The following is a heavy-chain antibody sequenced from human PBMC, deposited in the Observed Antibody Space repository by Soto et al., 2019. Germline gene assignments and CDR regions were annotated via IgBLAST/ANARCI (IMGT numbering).Heavy chain of an antibody. CDR3: AIDRLFDP. V-gene: IGHV4-61*08. Sequence: SESLALTRTFSGGTMCSGGYYWSWISQHPGKGLEWIGYIYYSGSTYYNPSLKSRVTISVDTSKNQFSLKLSSVTAADTAVYYCAIDRLFDPWGQGTLVTVSS. CDR1: GGTMCSGGYY. J-gene: IGHJ5*02. CDR2: IYYSGST.